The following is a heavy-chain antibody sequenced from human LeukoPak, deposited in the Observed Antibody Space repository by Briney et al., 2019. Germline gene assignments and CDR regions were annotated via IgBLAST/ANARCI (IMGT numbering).Heavy chain of an antibody. CDR3: AKPHYDSSGYYYLASYFDY. CDR2: ISGSGGST. CDR1: GFTFSGYA. J-gene: IGHJ4*02. Sequence: GGSLRLSCAASGFTFSGYAMSWVRQAPGKGLEWVSAISGSGGSTYYADSVKGRFTISRDNSKNTLYLQMNSLRAEDTAVYYCAKPHYDSSGYYYLASYFDYWGQGTLVTVSP. D-gene: IGHD3-22*01. V-gene: IGHV3-23*01.